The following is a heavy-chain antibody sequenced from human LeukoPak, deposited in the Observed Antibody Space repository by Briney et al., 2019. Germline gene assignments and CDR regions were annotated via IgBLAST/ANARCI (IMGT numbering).Heavy chain of an antibody. D-gene: IGHD3-16*01. CDR3: ARKLLMRKHPYYYGMDV. V-gene: IGHV1-69*13. Sequence: ASVKVSCKASGGTFSSYAISWVRQAPGQGLEWMGGIIPIFGTANYAQKFQGRVTITADESTSTAYMELSSLRSEDTAVYYCARKLLMRKHPYYYGMDVWGQGTTVTVS. CDR1: GGTFSSYA. CDR2: IIPIFGTA. J-gene: IGHJ6*02.